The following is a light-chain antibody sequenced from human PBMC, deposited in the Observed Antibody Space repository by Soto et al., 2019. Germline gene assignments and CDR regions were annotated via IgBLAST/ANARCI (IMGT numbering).Light chain of an antibody. CDR3: QQYGFS. J-gene: IGKJ3*01. Sequence: DIQMTQSPSTLSASVGDRDTITCRASQSVSYWLAWYQQKPGMAPKLLIHDASSLESGVPSRFRGSGSGKEFTLTISSLQRDDFATYYCQQYGFSFGPGTKVEI. CDR2: DAS. CDR1: QSVSYW. V-gene: IGKV1-5*01.